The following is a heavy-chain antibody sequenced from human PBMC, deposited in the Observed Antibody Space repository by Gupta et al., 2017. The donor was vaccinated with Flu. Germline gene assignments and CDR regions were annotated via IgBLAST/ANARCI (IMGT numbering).Heavy chain of an antibody. J-gene: IGHJ4*02. CDR3: ARDGGGDCSRGNSYQRTDL. D-gene: IGHD2-15*01. V-gene: IGHV3-23*01. Sequence: TWVRQAPGKGLEWVSRISGSAATTYYADSVKGRFTISRDNSKNTLYLQMDSLRAEDTAIYYCARDGGGDCSRGNSYQRTDLWGQGTRVTVSS. CDR2: ISGSAATT.